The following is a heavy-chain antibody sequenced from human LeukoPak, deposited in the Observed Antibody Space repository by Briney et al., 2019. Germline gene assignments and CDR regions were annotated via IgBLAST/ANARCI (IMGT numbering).Heavy chain of an antibody. J-gene: IGHJ4*02. CDR1: GFTFSSYA. D-gene: IGHD2-15*01. CDR3: AKCSTHAGQVVLKVYFDY. V-gene: IGHV3-23*01. CDR2: MSGSGSSA. Sequence: GGSLRLSCAASGFTFSSYAITWVRQAPGKGLEWVSAMSGSGSSAYYADSVKGRFTISRDNSRNTLYPQMNSLRAEDSAVYYCAKCSTHAGQVVLKVYFDYWGQGTLVTVSS.